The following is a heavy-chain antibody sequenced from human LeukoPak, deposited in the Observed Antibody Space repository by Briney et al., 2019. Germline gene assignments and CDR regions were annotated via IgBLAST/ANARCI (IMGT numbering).Heavy chain of an antibody. J-gene: IGHJ3*02. CDR1: GGSFSGYY. D-gene: IGHD5-18*01. CDR2: INHSGST. V-gene: IGHV4-34*01. CDR3: ARGYSYADAFDI. Sequence: PSETLSLTCAVYGGSFSGYYWSWIRQPPGKGLEWIGEINHSGSTNYNPSLKSRVTISVDTSKNQFSLKLSSVTAADTAVYYCARGYSYADAFDIWGQGTMVTVSS.